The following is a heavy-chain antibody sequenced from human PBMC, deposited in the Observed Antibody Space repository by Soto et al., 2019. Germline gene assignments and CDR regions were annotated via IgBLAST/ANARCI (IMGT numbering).Heavy chain of an antibody. Sequence: QVQLVQSGAEVKKPGSSVKVSCKASGGTFSNHVISWVRQAPGQGLEWMGGIINIFGTANYAQKFQGRVTITPDESTSTAHMELSSLRSEDTAVYYCARGPYEFWSGYYRPDFHSGMDVWGQGTTVTVSS. CDR2: IINIFGTA. J-gene: IGHJ6*02. V-gene: IGHV1-69*05. D-gene: IGHD3-3*01. CDR1: GGTFSNHV. CDR3: ARGPYEFWSGYYRPDFHSGMDV.